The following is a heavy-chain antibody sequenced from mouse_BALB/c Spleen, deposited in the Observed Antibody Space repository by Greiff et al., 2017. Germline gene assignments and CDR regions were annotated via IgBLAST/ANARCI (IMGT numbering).Heavy chain of an antibody. D-gene: IGHD2-4*01. J-gene: IGHJ4*01. CDR3: VRQTMITEGAMDY. CDR2: IRSKSNNYAT. CDR1: GFTFNTYA. Sequence: EVKLMESGGGLVQPKGSLKLSCAASGFTFNTYAMNWVRQAPGKGLEWVARIRSKSNNYATYYADSVKDRFTISRDDSQSMLYLQMNNLKTEDTAMYYCVRQTMITEGAMDYWGQGTSVTVSS. V-gene: IGHV10-1*02.